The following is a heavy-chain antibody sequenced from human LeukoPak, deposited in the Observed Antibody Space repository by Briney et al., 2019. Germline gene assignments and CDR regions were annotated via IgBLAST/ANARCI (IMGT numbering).Heavy chain of an antibody. J-gene: IGHJ3*02. V-gene: IGHV4-34*01. CDR3: ASPIYGDYTENGFDI. CDR1: GGSFSGYY. Sequence: PSETLSLTCAVYGGSFSGYYWSWIRQPPGKGLEWIGEINHSGNTNYNPSLKSRVTMLVDTSKNQFSLKLNSVTAADTAVYYCASPIYGDYTENGFDIWGQGTMVTVSS. D-gene: IGHD4-17*01. CDR2: INHSGNT.